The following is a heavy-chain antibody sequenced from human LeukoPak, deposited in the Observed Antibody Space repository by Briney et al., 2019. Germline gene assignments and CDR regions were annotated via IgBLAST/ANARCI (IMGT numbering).Heavy chain of an antibody. D-gene: IGHD3-10*01. CDR2: ISSSSSYI. Sequence: GGSLRLSCAGSGFTFNSYNMNWVRQSPGKGLEWVSSISSSSSYIYYSDSVKGRFTISRDNAKNSVYLQMNSLRAEDTAVYYCARGRAYYGSGDFFYYYMDVWGKGTAVTVSS. CDR3: ARGRAYYGSGDFFYYYMDV. J-gene: IGHJ6*03. V-gene: IGHV3-21*01. CDR1: GFTFNSYN.